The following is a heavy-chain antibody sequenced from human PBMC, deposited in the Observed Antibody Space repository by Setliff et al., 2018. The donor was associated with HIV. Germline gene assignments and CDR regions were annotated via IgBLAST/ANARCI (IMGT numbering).Heavy chain of an antibody. J-gene: IGHJ4*02. Sequence: KPSETLSLTCTVSGGSISNYYWSWIRQPPGKGLEWIGYISYTGTTKYNPSLKSRVTISVDTSKNQFSVRLSSVSAADTAVYFCARHVARFDYDTGGYYVSHFDYWGQGTQVTVSS. CDR1: GGSISNYY. CDR2: ISYTGTT. D-gene: IGHD3-22*01. CDR3: ARHVARFDYDTGGYYVSHFDY. V-gene: IGHV4-59*01.